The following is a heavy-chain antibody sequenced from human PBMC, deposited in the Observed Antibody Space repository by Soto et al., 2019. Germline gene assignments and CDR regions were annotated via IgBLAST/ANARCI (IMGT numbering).Heavy chain of an antibody. D-gene: IGHD6-19*01. J-gene: IGHJ4*02. CDR1: GYTFTGYY. CDR2: INPKSGGT. Sequence: QVQLVQSGAEVKKPGASVKVSCKASGYTFTGYYMHWVRQAPGQGLEWMGWINPKSGGTNYAQKFQGWVTMTRDTSISTAYMELSRLRSDDTAVYYCARGSEYSSGWYGDYWGQGTLVTVSS. V-gene: IGHV1-2*04. CDR3: ARGSEYSSGWYGDY.